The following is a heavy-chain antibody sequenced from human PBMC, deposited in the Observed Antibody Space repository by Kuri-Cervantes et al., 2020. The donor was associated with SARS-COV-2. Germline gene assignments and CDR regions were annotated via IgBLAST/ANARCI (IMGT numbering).Heavy chain of an antibody. D-gene: IGHD6-13*01. Sequence: LSLTCAASGFTVSSNYMSWVRQAPGKGPEWVSIIYGGGSTYYADSVKGRFTISRDNSKNTLYLQMNSLRAEDTAVYYCARGYEARYSSSWYLDYWGQGTLVTVSS. CDR3: ARGYEARYSSSWYLDY. CDR1: GFTVSSNY. CDR2: IYGGGST. V-gene: IGHV3-53*01. J-gene: IGHJ4*02.